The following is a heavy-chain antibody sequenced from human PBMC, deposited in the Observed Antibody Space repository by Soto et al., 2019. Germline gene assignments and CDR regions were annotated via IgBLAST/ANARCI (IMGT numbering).Heavy chain of an antibody. CDR2: IYYSGTP. J-gene: IGHJ4*02. CDR3: TRLFPWPYYYGSGSYYFDY. V-gene: IGHV4-39*01. CDR1: GGPIASSTHH. Sequence: QLQLQESGPRLVKPSETLSLTCTVSGGPIASSTHHWGWVRQPPGKALEWIGSIYYSGTPYYNPSLKRRVSISVDTSKNQFSLKLSSVNAADSAVFYCTRLFPWPYYYGSGSYYFDYWGQGTLLTVSS. D-gene: IGHD3-10*01.